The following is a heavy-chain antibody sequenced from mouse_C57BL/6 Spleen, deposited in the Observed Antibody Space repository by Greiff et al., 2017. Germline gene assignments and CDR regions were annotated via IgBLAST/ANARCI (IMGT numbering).Heavy chain of an antibody. D-gene: IGHD2-4*01. CDR3: ARGRDYGGFAY. Sequence: QVQLQQSGAELVRPGTSVKVSCKASGYAFTNYLLEWVKQRPGQGLEWIGVINPGSGGTNYNEKFKGKATLTADKSSSTAYMQLSSLTSEDSAVYVCARGRDYGGFAYWGQGTLVTVSA. V-gene: IGHV1-54*01. CDR1: GYAFTNYL. CDR2: INPGSGGT. J-gene: IGHJ3*01.